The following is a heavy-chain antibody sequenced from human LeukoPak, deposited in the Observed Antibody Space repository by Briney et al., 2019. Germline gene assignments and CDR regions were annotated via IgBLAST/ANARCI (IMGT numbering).Heavy chain of an antibody. CDR3: AKGFFDQLRTFDY. CDR2: IGGSGDDT. Sequence: GGSLRLSCAASGFTFSSYIMNWVRHTPGKGLEWVSGIGGSGDDTHYADSVKGRFTISRDNSKSTLYLQMNSLRAEDTAIYYCAKGFFDQLRTFDYWGQGILVTVSS. V-gene: IGHV3-23*01. CDR1: GFTFSSYI. D-gene: IGHD2-2*01. J-gene: IGHJ4*02.